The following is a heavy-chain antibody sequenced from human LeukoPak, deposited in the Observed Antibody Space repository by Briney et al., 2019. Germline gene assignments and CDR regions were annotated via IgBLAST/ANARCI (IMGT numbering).Heavy chain of an antibody. Sequence: ASVKISCKTSGYTFTDYYIHWVRQAPGQGLEWMGILNSSGGSTTYAQKFQGRITMTRDASTSTVYMELRSLRSGDTAVYYCARDRWELPYYFDYWGQGTLVTVSS. CDR3: ARDRWELPYYFDY. CDR2: LNSSGGST. D-gene: IGHD1-26*01. J-gene: IGHJ4*02. V-gene: IGHV1-46*01. CDR1: GYTFTDYY.